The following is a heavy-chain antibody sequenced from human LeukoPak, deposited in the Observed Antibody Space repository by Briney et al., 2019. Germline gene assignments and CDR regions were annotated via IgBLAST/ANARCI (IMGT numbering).Heavy chain of an antibody. D-gene: IGHD6-19*01. V-gene: IGHV3-73*01. J-gene: IGHJ6*02. CDR3: TTVAGDYYYYGMDV. CDR1: GFTFSGSA. Sequence: GGSLKLSCAVSGFTFSGSAMHWVRQASGKGLEWIGRIRGKANSYATAYAASLKGRFTISRDDSQNTAYLQMNSLKTEDTAVYYCTTVAGDYYYYGMDVWGQGTTVTVSS. CDR2: IRGKANSYAT.